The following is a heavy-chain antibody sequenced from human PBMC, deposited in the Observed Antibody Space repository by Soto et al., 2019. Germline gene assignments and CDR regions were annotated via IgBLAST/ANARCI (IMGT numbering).Heavy chain of an antibody. CDR2: ISYDGSNK. Sequence: QVQLVESGGGVVQPGRSLRLSCAASGFTFSSYAMHWVRQAPGKGLEWVAVISYDGSNKYYADSVKGRFTISRENSKNTLYMQMTSLRDEDTAVYYCARAYEGDYFDYWGQGTLDTRSS. J-gene: IGHJ4*02. CDR3: ARAYEGDYFDY. CDR1: GFTFSSYA. V-gene: IGHV3-30-3*01. D-gene: IGHD3-16*01.